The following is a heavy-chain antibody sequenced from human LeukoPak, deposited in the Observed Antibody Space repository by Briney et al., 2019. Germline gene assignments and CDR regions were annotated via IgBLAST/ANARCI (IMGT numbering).Heavy chain of an antibody. CDR3: ASYYYGSGSYNWFDP. V-gene: IGHV4-61*02. D-gene: IGHD3-10*01. CDR2: IYTSGST. CDR1: GGSISSGSYY. Sequence: SGTLSLTCTVSGGSISSGSYYWSWIRQPAGKGLEWIGRIYTSGSTNYNPSLKSRVTISVDTSKNQFSLKLSSVTAADTAVYYCASYYYGSGSYNWFDPWGQGTLVTVSS. J-gene: IGHJ5*02.